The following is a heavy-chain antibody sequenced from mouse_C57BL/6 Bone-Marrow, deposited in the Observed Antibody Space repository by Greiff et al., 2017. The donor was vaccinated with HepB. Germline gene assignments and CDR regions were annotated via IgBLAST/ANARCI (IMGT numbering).Heavy chain of an antibody. CDR3: TLDSSGYGGVFDY. J-gene: IGHJ2*01. CDR1: GFNIKDDY. V-gene: IGHV14-4*01. Sequence: VQLQKSGAELVRPGASVKLSCTASGFNIKDDYMHWVKQRPEQGLEWIGWIDPENGDTEYASKFQGKATITADTSSNTAYLQLSSLTSEDTAVYYCTLDSSGYGGVFDYWGQGTTLTVSS. CDR2: IDPENGDT. D-gene: IGHD3-2*02.